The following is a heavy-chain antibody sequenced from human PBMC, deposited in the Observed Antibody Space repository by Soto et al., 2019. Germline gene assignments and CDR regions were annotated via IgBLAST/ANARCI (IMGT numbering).Heavy chain of an antibody. J-gene: IGHJ4*02. D-gene: IGHD2-21*02. CDR2: INPGGGRT. CDR1: GYTFTSYY. Sequence: QVQLVQSGAEVTKPGASAKLSCKASGYTFTSYYIHWVRQAPGQGLEWVAMINPGGGRTKNAQMFQGRVTLTRDTSTGTVDMELSSLTSADTAVYYCARGPSCGGDCYLFDYWGQGSLVTVSS. CDR3: ARGPSCGGDCYLFDY. V-gene: IGHV1-46*01.